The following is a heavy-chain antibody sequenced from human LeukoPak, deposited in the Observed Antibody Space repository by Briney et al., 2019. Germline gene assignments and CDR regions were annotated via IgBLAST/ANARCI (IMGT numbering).Heavy chain of an antibody. CDR2: INPNSGGT. Sequence: ASVKVSCKASGYTFTGYYMHWVRQAPGQGLEWMGWINPNSGGTNYAQKFQGRVTMTRDTSISTAYMELSRLRSDDTAVYYCARGQRPRGSARRFDPWGQGTLVTVSS. J-gene: IGHJ5*02. V-gene: IGHV1-2*02. CDR1: GYTFTGYY. D-gene: IGHD1-26*01. CDR3: ARGQRPRGSARRFDP.